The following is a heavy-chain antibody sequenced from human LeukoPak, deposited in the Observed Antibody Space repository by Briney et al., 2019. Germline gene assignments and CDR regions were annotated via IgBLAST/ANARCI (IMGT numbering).Heavy chain of an antibody. J-gene: IGHJ2*01. CDR1: GFTFSGSA. V-gene: IGHV3-73*01. CDR3: TRWWENNWYFDF. Sequence: VQPGGSLKLSCATSGFTFSGSAMHWVRQASGKGLEWVGRIRSKTNSYATTYAASVKGRFTISRDDSKNTAYLQMNSLNTEDTAVYYCTRWWENNWYFDFWGRGTLVTVSS. D-gene: IGHD1-26*01. CDR2: IRSKTNSYAT.